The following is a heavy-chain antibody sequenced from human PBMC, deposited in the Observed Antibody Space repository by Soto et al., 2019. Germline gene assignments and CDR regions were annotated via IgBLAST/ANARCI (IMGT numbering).Heavy chain of an antibody. J-gene: IGHJ4*02. CDR1: GFTFTTYY. D-gene: IGHD3-22*01. Sequence: ASVTVSFKPSGFTFTTYYIHWVRQAPGQGLEWMGMIDPSGGSTTYAQKFQGRITMTSDMSTSTVYMELSSLRSEDTAVYYCARVPYDTTGYYAFWGQGTLVTVSS. CDR2: IDPSGGST. V-gene: IGHV1-46*01. CDR3: ARVPYDTTGYYAF.